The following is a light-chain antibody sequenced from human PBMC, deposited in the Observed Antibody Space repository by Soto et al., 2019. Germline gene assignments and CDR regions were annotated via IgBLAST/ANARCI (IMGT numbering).Light chain of an antibody. CDR1: QSVSSN. Sequence: ELVMTQSPATLSVSPGERATLSCRASQSVSSNLAWYQQKPGQAPRLRIYGASTRATGIPARFSGSASGTEFTLTISSLQSEDFAVYYCQQYNNWPPTTFGQGTRLEI. CDR3: QQYNNWPPTT. V-gene: IGKV3-15*01. J-gene: IGKJ5*01. CDR2: GAS.